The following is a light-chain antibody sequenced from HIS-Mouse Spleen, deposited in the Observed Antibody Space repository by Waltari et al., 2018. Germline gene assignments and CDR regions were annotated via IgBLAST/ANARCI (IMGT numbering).Light chain of an antibody. CDR1: SSDVGGYNY. CDR3: SSYAGSNNYV. V-gene: IGLV2-8*01. J-gene: IGLJ1*01. CDR2: EVS. Sequence: QSALTQPPSASGSPGQSVTISCTGTSSDVGGYNYVPWYQQHPGKAPKLMIYEVSKRPSGVPDRFSGSKSGNTASLTVSGLQAEDEADYYCSSYAGSNNYVFGTGTKDTVL.